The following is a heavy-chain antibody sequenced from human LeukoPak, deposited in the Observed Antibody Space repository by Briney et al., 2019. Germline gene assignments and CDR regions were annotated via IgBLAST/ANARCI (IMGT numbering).Heavy chain of an antibody. CDR3: ARSDNYYDSSGYYPSGRSFNY. Sequence: SETLSLTCAVYGGSFSGYYWSWIRQPPGKGLEWIGEINHSGSTNYNPSLKSRVTISVDTSKNQFSLKLSSVTAADTAVYYCARSDNYYDSSGYYPSGRSFNYWGQGTLVTVSS. D-gene: IGHD3-22*01. V-gene: IGHV4-34*01. CDR1: GGSFSGYY. CDR2: INHSGST. J-gene: IGHJ4*02.